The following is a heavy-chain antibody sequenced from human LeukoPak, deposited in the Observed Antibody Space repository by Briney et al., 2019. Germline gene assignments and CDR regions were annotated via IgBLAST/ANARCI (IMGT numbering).Heavy chain of an antibody. J-gene: IGHJ5*02. V-gene: IGHV4-4*07. CDR2: IYTTGYS. CDR1: GGSISGYY. D-gene: IGHD3-22*01. CDR3: ARDRRYFDSSGFYSWLDP. Sequence: SETLSLTCTVSGGSISGYYWSWARQPAGKGLEWIGRIYTTGYSNYNPSLQSRVTMSVDTSKNQFSLRLTSVTAADTAVYYCARDRRYFDSSGFYSWLDPWGQGTLVTVSS.